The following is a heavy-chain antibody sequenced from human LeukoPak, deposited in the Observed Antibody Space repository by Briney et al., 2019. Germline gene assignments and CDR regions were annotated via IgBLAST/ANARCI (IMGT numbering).Heavy chain of an antibody. Sequence: SETLSLTCTISAGSISSYYWTWIRQPAGKGLEWIGHIYSTGSASYNPSLNSRVTMSLDTSKNQSSLKLTSVTAADTAVYYCARAIYGDFYFDYWGQGTLATVSS. V-gene: IGHV4-4*07. CDR1: AGSISSYY. CDR2: IYSTGSA. D-gene: IGHD4-17*01. J-gene: IGHJ4*02. CDR3: ARAIYGDFYFDY.